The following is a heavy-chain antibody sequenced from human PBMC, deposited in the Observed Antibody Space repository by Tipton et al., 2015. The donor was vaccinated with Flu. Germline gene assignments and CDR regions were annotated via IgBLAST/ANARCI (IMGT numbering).Heavy chain of an antibody. J-gene: IGHJ5*02. CDR2: IHPNNGAT. D-gene: IGHD2-8*01. V-gene: IGHV1-2*02. CDR1: GYSFTDYS. Sequence: QSGAEVKKPGASVKVSCKASGYSFTDYSIHWVRQAPGQGLEWMGWIHPNNGATNYAQKFQGRVTVTRDTSIATAYMELSGLRSDDTAVYYCARDGCTNGVCYGGNWFDPWGQGTLVTVSS. CDR3: ARDGCTNGVCYGGNWFDP.